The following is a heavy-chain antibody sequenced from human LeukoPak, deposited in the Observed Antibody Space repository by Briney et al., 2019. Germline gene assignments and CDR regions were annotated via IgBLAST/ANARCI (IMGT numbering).Heavy chain of an antibody. V-gene: IGHV3-30*18. CDR2: ISYDGSNK. Sequence: QSGGSLRLSCAASGFTFSSYGMHWVRQAPGKGLEWVAVISYDGSNKYYADSVKGRFTISRDNSKNTLYLQMNSLRAEDTAVYYCAKDCSSTSCYKCYYYYYMDVWGKGTTVTVSS. CDR3: AKDCSSTSCYKCYYYYYMDV. J-gene: IGHJ6*03. D-gene: IGHD2-2*02. CDR1: GFTFSSYG.